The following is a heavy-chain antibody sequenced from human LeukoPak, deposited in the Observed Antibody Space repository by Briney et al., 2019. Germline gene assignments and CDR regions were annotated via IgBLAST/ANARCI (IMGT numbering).Heavy chain of an antibody. CDR3: ARNLLDIADPWESSGY. CDR2: INPNSGGT. CDR1: GYTFTVYY. D-gene: IGHD5-12*01. V-gene: IGHV1-2*02. J-gene: IGHJ4*02. Sequence: ASVNVSFKASGYTFTVYYMHWVRQAPGQGLEWMGWINPNSGGTNSQKFQGRVTMTRDTSISTAYTELSRLRSDDTAVYYCARNLLDIADPWESSGYWGQGTLVTVSS.